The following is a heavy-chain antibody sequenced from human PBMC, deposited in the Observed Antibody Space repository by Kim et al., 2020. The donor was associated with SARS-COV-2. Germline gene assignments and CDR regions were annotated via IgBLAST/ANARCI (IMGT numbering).Heavy chain of an antibody. CDR3: ARESQWLGKWFDP. D-gene: IGHD6-19*01. V-gene: IGHV3-11*04. Sequence: YADSVKGRFTSSRDNAKNSLYRQMNSLRAEDTAVYYCARESQWLGKWFDPWGQGTLVTVSS. J-gene: IGHJ5*02.